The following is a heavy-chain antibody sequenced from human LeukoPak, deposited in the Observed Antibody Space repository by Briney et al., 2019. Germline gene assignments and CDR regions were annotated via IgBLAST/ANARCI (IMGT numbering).Heavy chain of an antibody. J-gene: IGHJ3*02. Sequence: SETLSLTCTVSGGSIRSSYYYWGWIRQPPGKGLEWIGSIYDSGSTYYNPSLKSRVTISVDTSKNQFSLKLNSVTAADTAIYYCAREVGTPQAFDIWGQGTMVTVSS. CDR1: GGSIRSSYYY. V-gene: IGHV4-39*02. CDR3: AREVGTPQAFDI. D-gene: IGHD1-26*01. CDR2: IYDSGST.